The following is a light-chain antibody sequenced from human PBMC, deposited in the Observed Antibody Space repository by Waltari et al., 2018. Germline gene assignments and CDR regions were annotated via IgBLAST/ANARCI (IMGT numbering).Light chain of an antibody. J-gene: IGLJ3*02. CDR2: DVS. CDR1: STYVGSSNS. CDR3: TSQSTNNVVL. Sequence: QSALTQPASVSGSPGQSITISCTGTSTYVGSSNSVSLYQDLPGQGPKVIIYDVSDRPSGVSARFSGSKSGNTASLTISGLQAEDEANYYCTSQSTNNVVLFGGGTKVTVL. V-gene: IGLV2-14*03.